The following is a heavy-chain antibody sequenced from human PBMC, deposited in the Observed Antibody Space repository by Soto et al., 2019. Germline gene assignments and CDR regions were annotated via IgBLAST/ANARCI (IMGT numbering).Heavy chain of an antibody. D-gene: IGHD1-26*01. CDR2: IIPIFGTA. V-gene: IGHV1-69*13. J-gene: IGHJ6*02. CDR1: GGTFSSYA. CDR3: ARDIINRYSEGEAGQYGMDV. Sequence: ASVKVSCKASGGTFSSYAISWVRQAPGQGLEWMGGIIPIFGTANYAQKFQGRVTITADESTSTAYMELSSLRSEDTAVYYCARDIINRYSEGEAGQYGMDVWGQGTTVTVSS.